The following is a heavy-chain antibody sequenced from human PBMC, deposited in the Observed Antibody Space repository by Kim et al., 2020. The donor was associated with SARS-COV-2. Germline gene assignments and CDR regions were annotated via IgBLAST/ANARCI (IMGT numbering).Heavy chain of an antibody. CDR2: IYYSGST. Sequence: SETLSLTCTVSGGSISSGGYYWSWIRQHPGKGLEWIGYIYYSGSTYYNPSLKSRVTIPVDTSKNQFSLKLSSVTAADTAVYYCARASKGPYYGSGSYNHGMDVWGQGTTVTVSS. J-gene: IGHJ6*02. D-gene: IGHD3-10*01. CDR1: GGSISSGGYY. CDR3: ARASKGPYYGSGSYNHGMDV. V-gene: IGHV4-31*03.